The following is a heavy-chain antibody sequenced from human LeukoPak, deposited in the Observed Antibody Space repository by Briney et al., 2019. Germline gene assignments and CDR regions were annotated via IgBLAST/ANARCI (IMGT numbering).Heavy chain of an antibody. Sequence: GGSLRVSCAVSGFTFSSYWIHWVRQAPGKGLVWVSRIKSDGSTTSYADSVKGRFTISRDNAKNIVYLQMNSLRVEDTGLYYCARDLAYSSSWYYFTTGAREPWSPSPQ. J-gene: IGHJ4*02. CDR2: IKSDGSTT. CDR3: ARDLAYSSSWYYFTT. CDR1: GFTFSSYW. D-gene: IGHD6-13*01. V-gene: IGHV3-74*01.